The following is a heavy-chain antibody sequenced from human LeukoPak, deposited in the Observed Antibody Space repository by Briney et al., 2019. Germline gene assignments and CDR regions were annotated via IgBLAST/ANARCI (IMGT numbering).Heavy chain of an antibody. V-gene: IGHV3-48*02. Sequence: GGSLRLSCVASRFIFSMFSMNRVRQAPGKGLEWLSHISGSSSTIHYEDSVKGRFTISRDNAKNSLYLQMNSLRDEDTAAYYCARDLSGTYPFDLWGQGTLVTVSS. CDR1: RFIFSMFS. CDR2: ISGSSSTI. D-gene: IGHD1-26*01. CDR3: ARDLSGTYPFDL. J-gene: IGHJ4*02.